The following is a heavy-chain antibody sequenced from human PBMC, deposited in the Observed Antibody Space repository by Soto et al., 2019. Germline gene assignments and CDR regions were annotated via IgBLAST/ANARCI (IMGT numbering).Heavy chain of an antibody. CDR2: IYYSGTT. V-gene: IGHV4-30-4*01. J-gene: IGHJ6*02. D-gene: IGHD3-3*01. Sequence: SETLSLTCRVSGGSIDSANYYWTWIRQLPGKGPEWIGNIYYSGTTFYNPSLKSRLTISIDTSRNQFSLQLTSVAAADTAVYFCARDQGYRDFFYAPHYYYHMDIWGQGTTVTVYS. CDR1: GGSIDSANYY. CDR3: ARDQGYRDFFYAPHYYYHMDI.